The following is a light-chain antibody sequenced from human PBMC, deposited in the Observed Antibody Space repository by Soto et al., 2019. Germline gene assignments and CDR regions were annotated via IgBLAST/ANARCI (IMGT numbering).Light chain of an antibody. J-gene: IGKJ1*01. Sequence: EIVRTQSPATLSVSPGERATLSCRASQSVSTNLAWYQQKPGQSPRLLIYGASSRATGIPDRFSGSGSGTDFTLTISRLEPEDFAVYYCQQYGSSPFGQGTKVDI. CDR2: GAS. CDR3: QQYGSSP. CDR1: QSVSTN. V-gene: IGKV3-20*01.